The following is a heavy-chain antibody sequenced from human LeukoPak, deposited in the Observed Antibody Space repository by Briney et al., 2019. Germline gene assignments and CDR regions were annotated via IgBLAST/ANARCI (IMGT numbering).Heavy chain of an antibody. D-gene: IGHD2-2*01. V-gene: IGHV3-23*01. J-gene: IGHJ4*02. Sequence: GRSLRLSCAASGFTFSSYVMSWVRQAPGKGLEWVSAISGSGGSTYYADSVKGRFTISRDNSKNTLYLQMNSLRAEDTAIYYCAKGSLSNIVVVPAAYRSGYWGQGTLVTVSS. CDR3: AKGSLSNIVVVPAAYRSGY. CDR2: ISGSGGST. CDR1: GFTFSSYV.